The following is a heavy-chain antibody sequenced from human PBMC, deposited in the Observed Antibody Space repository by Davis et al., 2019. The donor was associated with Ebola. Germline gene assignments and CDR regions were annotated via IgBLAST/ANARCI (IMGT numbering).Heavy chain of an antibody. V-gene: IGHV3-7*01. CDR1: GFTFSSYW. CDR2: IKQDGSEK. CDR3: ARDQTVTSNYYYYYGMDV. D-gene: IGHD4-11*01. J-gene: IGHJ6*02. Sequence: GESLKISCAASGFTFSSYWMSWVRQAPGKGLEWVANIKQDGSEKYYADSVKGRFTISRDNSKNTLYLQMNSLRAEDTAVYYCARDQTVTSNYYYYYGMDVWGQGTTVTVSS.